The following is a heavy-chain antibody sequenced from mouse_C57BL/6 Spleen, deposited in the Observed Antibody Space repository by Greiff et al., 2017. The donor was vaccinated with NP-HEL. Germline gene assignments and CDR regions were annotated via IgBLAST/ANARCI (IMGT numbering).Heavy chain of an antibody. CDR3: ARVGDYDWYFDV. CDR2: INPSNGGT. V-gene: IGHV1-53*01. Sequence: QVQLQQPGTELVKPGASGYTFTSYWMHWVKQRPGQGLEWIGNINPSNGGTNYNEKFKSKATLTVDKSSSTAYMQLSSLTSEDSAVYYCARVGDYDWYFDVWGTGTTVTVSS. D-gene: IGHD2-4*01. CDR1: GYTFTSYW. J-gene: IGHJ1*03.